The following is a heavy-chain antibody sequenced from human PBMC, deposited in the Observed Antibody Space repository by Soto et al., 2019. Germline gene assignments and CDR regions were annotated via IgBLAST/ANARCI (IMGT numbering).Heavy chain of an antibody. CDR2: INPNSGGT. V-gene: IGHV1-2*04. D-gene: IGHD6-13*01. J-gene: IGHJ6*02. CDR1: GYTFTNYA. CDR3: AREAAAAVNYGMDV. Sequence: ASVKVSCKASGYTFTNYALHWVRQAPGQGLEWMGWINPNSGGTNYAQKFQGWVTMTRDTSISTAYMELSRLRSDDTAVYYCAREAAAAVNYGMDVWGQGTTVTVSS.